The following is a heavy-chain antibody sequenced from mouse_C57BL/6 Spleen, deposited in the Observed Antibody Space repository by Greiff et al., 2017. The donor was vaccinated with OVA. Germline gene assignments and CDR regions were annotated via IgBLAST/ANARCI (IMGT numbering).Heavy chain of an antibody. D-gene: IGHD2-4*01. J-gene: IGHJ2*01. Sequence: QVQLKESGAELVRPGTSVKVSCKASGYAFTNYLIEWVKQRPGQGLEWIGVINPGSGGTNYNEKFKGKATLTADKSSSTAYMQLSSLTSEDSAVYFCARLGDYDYFDYWGQGTTLTVSS. CDR2: INPGSGGT. V-gene: IGHV1-54*01. CDR1: GYAFTNYL. CDR3: ARLGDYDYFDY.